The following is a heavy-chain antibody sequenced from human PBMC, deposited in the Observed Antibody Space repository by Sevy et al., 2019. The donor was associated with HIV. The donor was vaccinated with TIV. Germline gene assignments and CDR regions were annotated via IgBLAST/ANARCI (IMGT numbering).Heavy chain of an antibody. CDR1: AGSISSNY. Sequence: SETLSLTCTVSAGSISSNYWSWIRQPPGKGLEWIGYIYSSGSSYNPSLKSRVSISMDTSKNQFSLKLNSVTAADTAVYYCARSSGYSYGDFDYWGQGTLVTVSS. CDR3: ARSSGYSYGDFDY. D-gene: IGHD5-18*01. J-gene: IGHJ4*02. CDR2: IYSSGSS. V-gene: IGHV4-59*01.